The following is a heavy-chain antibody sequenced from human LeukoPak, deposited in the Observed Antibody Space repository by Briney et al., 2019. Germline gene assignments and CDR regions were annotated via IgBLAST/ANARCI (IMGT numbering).Heavy chain of an antibody. V-gene: IGHV4-59*04. CDR2: ISYTGNT. J-gene: IGHJ6*03. CDR1: GGSINSYY. CDR3: ARVEYSTSPPDFYYYVDV. Sequence: SETLSLTCTVSGGSINSYYWTWIRQTPGKGLEWIGTISYTGNTYYNSSLESRVTISVDTSKNHFSLKLSSVTAADTAIYYCARVEYSTSPPDFYYYVDVWGKGTTVTVSS. D-gene: IGHD6-6*01.